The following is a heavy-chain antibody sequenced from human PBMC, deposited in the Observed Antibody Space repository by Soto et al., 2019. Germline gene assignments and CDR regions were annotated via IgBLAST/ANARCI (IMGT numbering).Heavy chain of an antibody. J-gene: IGHJ6*02. CDR1: GYSFTDYH. CDR2: INPKSGGT. D-gene: IGHD2-8*01. Sequence: QGQLVQSGAEVKKPGASVNVSCKASGYSFTDYHIHWVRQAPVQGLEWLGRINPKSGGTSTAQKFQGWVTMTTHTSISPASMVLTKLTSDETAIFYCARGDSTDCSNGVCSFFYNHDLDVWCQGNTVTVSS. CDR3: ARGDSTDCSNGVCSFFYNHDLDV. V-gene: IGHV1-2*04.